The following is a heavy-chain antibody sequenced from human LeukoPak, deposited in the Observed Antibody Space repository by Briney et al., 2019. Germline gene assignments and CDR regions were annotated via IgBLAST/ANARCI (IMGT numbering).Heavy chain of an antibody. CDR2: IYGGNGNT. J-gene: IGHJ4*02. Sequence: ASVKVSCKASGYTFTSYAMHWVRQAPGQRLEWMGWIYGGNGNTKYSQKFQGRVSITRDTSASTVYMELSSLGSEDTAVYYCARGWGGDCYHVHWGQGTLVTVAS. CDR3: ARGWGGDCYHVH. V-gene: IGHV1-3*01. D-gene: IGHD2-21*02. CDR1: GYTFTSYA.